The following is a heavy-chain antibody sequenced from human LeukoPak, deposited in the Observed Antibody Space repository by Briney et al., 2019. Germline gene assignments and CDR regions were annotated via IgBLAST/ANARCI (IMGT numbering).Heavy chain of an antibody. CDR3: AKKYSTGLDP. V-gene: IGHV3-23*01. CDR1: GFTFSSYG. D-gene: IGHD1-26*01. J-gene: IGHJ5*02. CDR2: ISDSGGST. Sequence: GGTLTLSCAASGFTFSSYGMSWVRQPPGKGLEWVSAISDSGGSTYYAASVKGRFTISRDNSKITLYLQMNSLRAEDTAVYYCAKKYSTGLDPWGQGTLVTVSS.